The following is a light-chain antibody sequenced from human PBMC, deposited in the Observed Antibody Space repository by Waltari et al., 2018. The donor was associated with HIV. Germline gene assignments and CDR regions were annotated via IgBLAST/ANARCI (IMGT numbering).Light chain of an antibody. V-gene: IGKV3-20*01. CDR2: GAS. CDR1: PSVSSSD. Sequence: EIVLTLSPGTLSLSAGERATFSSRARPSVSSSDLAWYQQKPCQAPRLLIYGASSRATGIPDRFSGSGSGTDFTLTISRLEPEDFAVYYCKLYGSSPGLTFGGGTKVEIK. J-gene: IGKJ4*01. CDR3: KLYGSSPGLT.